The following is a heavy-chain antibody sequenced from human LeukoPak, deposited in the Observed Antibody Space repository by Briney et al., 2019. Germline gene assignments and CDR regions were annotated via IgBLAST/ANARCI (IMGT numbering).Heavy chain of an antibody. D-gene: IGHD2/OR15-2a*01. CDR1: GFTFSGFA. J-gene: IGHJ6*01. Sequence: GGSLGLSCAASGFTFSGFAMSWVRRTPGKGLEWVSGISGSGDNTLYAASVKGRFTISRDNSKNTLYLEMNSLRAEDTAIYYCAKMKGHPLQKYYMDVWGQGTTVTVSS. CDR3: AKMKGHPLQKYYMDV. CDR2: ISGSGDNT. V-gene: IGHV3-23*01.